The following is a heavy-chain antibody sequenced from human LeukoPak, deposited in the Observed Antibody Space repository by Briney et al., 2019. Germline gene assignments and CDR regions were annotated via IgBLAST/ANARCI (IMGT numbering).Heavy chain of an antibody. CDR2: ITSSSSYI. CDR3: AKDRIIYGDYGDAFDI. D-gene: IGHD4-17*01. CDR1: GFTFSTYS. Sequence: GGSLRLSCAASGFTFSTYSMNWVRQAPGKGLGWVSSITSSSSYIYYADSVKGRFTISRDNAKNSLYLQMNSLTAEGTAVYYCAKDRIIYGDYGDAFDIWGQGTMVTVSS. J-gene: IGHJ3*02. V-gene: IGHV3-21*01.